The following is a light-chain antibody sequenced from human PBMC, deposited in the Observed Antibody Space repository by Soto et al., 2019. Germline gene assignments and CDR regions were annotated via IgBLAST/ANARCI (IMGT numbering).Light chain of an antibody. J-gene: IGLJ3*02. CDR3: SSYTRSSTRV. V-gene: IGLV2-14*01. CDR2: EVS. CDR1: SSDVGGYNY. Sequence: QSALTQPASVSESPGQWITISCTGTSSDVGGYNYVSWYQQHPGKAPKLMIYEVSNRPSGASNRFSGSKSGNTASLTISGLQAEDEADYYCSSYTRSSTRVFGGGTKLTVL.